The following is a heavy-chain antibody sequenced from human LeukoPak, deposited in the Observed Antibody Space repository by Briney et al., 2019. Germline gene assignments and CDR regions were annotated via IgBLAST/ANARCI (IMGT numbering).Heavy chain of an antibody. CDR1: GYTFTSYY. D-gene: IGHD2-15*01. Sequence: ASVKVSCTASGYTFTSYYMHWVRQAPGQGLEWMGIINPSGGSTSYAEKFQGRVTMTRDTSTSTVYMELSSLRSEDTAVYYCARVGAATDYYFYYGMDVWGQGTTVTVFS. CDR2: INPSGGST. CDR3: ARVGAATDYYFYYGMDV. V-gene: IGHV1-46*01. J-gene: IGHJ6*02.